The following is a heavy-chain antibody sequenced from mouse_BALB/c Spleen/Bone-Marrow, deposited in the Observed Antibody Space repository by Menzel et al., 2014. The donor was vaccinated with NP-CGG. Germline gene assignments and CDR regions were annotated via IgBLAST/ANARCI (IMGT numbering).Heavy chain of an antibody. CDR3: ARGRYDSDGWYFDV. V-gene: IGHV1-53*01. Sequence: VQVVESGAEMVKPGASVKLSCKASGDIFTSYYMYWVKQRPGQGLEWIGGINPNNSGTNFNEKFKSEATLTVDKSSSTAYMELSSLTSKDSAVYYCARGRYDSDGWYFDVWGAGTTVTVSS. CDR2: INPNNSGT. J-gene: IGHJ1*01. CDR1: GDIFTSYY. D-gene: IGHD2-4*01.